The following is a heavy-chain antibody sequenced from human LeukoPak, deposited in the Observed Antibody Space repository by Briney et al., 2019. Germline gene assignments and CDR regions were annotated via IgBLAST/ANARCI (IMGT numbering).Heavy chain of an antibody. Sequence: PGRSLRLSCATSGFTFDDYGMSWVRQAPGKGLEWVSGINWNGGSTGYADSVKGRFSISRHNAKNALYLQMNSLRAEDTALYYCASGVVAANYFDYWGQGTLVTVSS. J-gene: IGHJ4*02. CDR2: INWNGGST. D-gene: IGHD2-15*01. V-gene: IGHV3-20*04. CDR3: ASGVVAANYFDY. CDR1: GFTFDDYG.